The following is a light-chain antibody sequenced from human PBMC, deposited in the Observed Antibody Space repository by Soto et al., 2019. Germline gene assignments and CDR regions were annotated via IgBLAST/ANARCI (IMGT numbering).Light chain of an antibody. CDR1: NIGGRN. CDR3: QVWDGSSDPVV. J-gene: IGLJ2*01. Sequence: SYELTQPPSVSVAPGQTARIACGGNNIGGRNVHWYQQKPGQAPVLIVYDDSDRPSGIPKRISGSKSGNTVALTISRVEAGDEADYYCQVWDGSSDPVVFGGGTKLTVL. CDR2: DDS. V-gene: IGLV3-21*02.